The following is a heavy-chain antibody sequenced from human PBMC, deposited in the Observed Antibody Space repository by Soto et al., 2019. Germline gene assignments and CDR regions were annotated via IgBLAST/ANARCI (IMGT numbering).Heavy chain of an antibody. CDR3: ARGHPTTATHINYYYMDV. CDR1: GGSISSGGYY. D-gene: IGHD4-17*01. CDR2: INHSGST. J-gene: IGHJ6*03. Sequence: SETLSLTCTVSGGSISSGGYYWSWIRQHPGKGLEWIGYINHSGSTNYNPSLKSRVTISVDTSKNQFSLKLSSVTAADTAVYYCARGHPTTATHINYYYMDVWGKGTTVTVSS. V-gene: IGHV4-31*03.